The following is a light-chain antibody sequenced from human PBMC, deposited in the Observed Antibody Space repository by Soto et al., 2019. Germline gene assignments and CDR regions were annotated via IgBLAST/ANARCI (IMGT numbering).Light chain of an antibody. V-gene: IGKV3-20*01. Sequence: EIGLTHSPGTLSLSPGERATLSCRASQSVSSNYLAWYQQKPGQAPRLLIYGASRGAAGIPDRFSGSGSGTDFTLTISRLEPEDFAVYFCQQYGRSPMFTFGQGTKVDI. CDR2: GAS. J-gene: IGKJ2*01. CDR3: QQYGRSPMFT. CDR1: QSVSSNY.